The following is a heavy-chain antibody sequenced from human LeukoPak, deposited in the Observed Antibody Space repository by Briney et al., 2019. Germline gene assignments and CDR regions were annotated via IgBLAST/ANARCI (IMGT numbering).Heavy chain of an antibody. D-gene: IGHD1-7*01. V-gene: IGHV1-18*01. CDR2: ISAYNGNT. J-gene: IGHJ4*02. CDR3: ARDRYRTFDY. Sequence: ASVKVSCKTSGYTFATYSINWVRQAPGQGLEWMGWISAYNGNTNYAQKLQGRVTMTTDTSTSTAYMELRSLRSDDTAVYYCARDRYRTFDYWGQGTLVTVSS. CDR1: GYTFATYS.